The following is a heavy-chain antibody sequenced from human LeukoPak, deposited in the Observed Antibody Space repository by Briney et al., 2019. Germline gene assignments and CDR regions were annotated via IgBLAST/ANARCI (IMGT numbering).Heavy chain of an antibody. CDR2: ISSSGSTI. D-gene: IGHD6-13*01. V-gene: IGHV3-48*03. CDR3: AKFIAAPFYFDY. J-gene: IGHJ4*02. Sequence: GGSLKLSCAASGFTFSGSAMNWVRQAPGKGLEWVSYISSSGSTIYYADSVKGRFTISRDNAKNSLYLQMNSLRAEDTAVYYCAKFIAAPFYFDYWGQGTLVTVSS. CDR1: GFTFSGSA.